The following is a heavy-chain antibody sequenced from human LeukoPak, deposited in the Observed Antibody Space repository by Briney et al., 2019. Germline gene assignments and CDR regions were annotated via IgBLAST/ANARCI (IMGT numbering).Heavy chain of an antibody. Sequence: TGGSLRLSCAPSGFTFSSYSMNWVRQAPGKGLEWVSSISSSISYIYYADSVKGRFTNSRDNSKNTLYLQMNSLRAEDTAVYYCARVPTRDDYDILTGYYGYYYYGMDVWGQGTTVTVSS. V-gene: IGHV3-21*04. J-gene: IGHJ6*02. CDR1: GFTFSSYS. D-gene: IGHD3-9*01. CDR3: ARVPTRDDYDILTGYYGYYYYGMDV. CDR2: ISSSISYI.